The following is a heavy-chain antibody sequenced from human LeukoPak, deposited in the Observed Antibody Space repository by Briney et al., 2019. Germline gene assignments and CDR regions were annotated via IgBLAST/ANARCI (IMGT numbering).Heavy chain of an antibody. J-gene: IGHJ4*02. Sequence: GGSLRLSCAASGFTFSSYAMSWVRQAPGKGLEWVSAISGSGGSTYYADSVKGRFTISRDNFKNTLYLQMNSLRAEDTAVYYCAKDSVVVPAAYFDYWGQGTLVTVSS. CDR2: ISGSGGST. CDR1: GFTFSSYA. CDR3: AKDSVVVPAAYFDY. D-gene: IGHD2-2*01. V-gene: IGHV3-23*01.